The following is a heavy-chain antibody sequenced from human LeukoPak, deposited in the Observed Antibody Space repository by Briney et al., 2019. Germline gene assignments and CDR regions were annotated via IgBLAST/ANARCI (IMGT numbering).Heavy chain of an antibody. CDR2: IYYSGST. CDR3: ARHVRYCSGHSCYRIDY. D-gene: IGHD2-15*01. CDR1: GGSISSYY. J-gene: IGHJ4*02. Sequence: SETLSLTCTVSGGSISSYYWSWIRQPPGKGLEWIGYIYYSGSTNYNPSLKSRVTISVDTSKNQFSLKLSSVTAADTAVYYCARHVRYCSGHSCYRIDYWGQGIRVTVSS. V-gene: IGHV4-59*08.